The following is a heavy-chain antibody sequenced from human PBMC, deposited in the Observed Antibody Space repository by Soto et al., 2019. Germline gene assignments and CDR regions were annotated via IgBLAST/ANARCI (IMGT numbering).Heavy chain of an antibody. Sequence: PGGSLRLSCSSSGFTFISYAMHWVRQAPGKGLEYVSAISSNGGSTYYADSVKGRFTISRDNSKNTLYLQMSSLRAEDTAVYYCVKDGERRSSLNWFDPWGQGTLVTVSS. J-gene: IGHJ5*02. V-gene: IGHV3-64D*06. CDR3: VKDGERRSSLNWFDP. CDR1: GFTFISYA. D-gene: IGHD1-1*01. CDR2: ISSNGGST.